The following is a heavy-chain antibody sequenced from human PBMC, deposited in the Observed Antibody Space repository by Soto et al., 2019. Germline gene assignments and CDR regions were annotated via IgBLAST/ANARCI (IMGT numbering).Heavy chain of an antibody. Sequence: DVQVVESGGGLIQPGGSLRISCAASGFTVSGKKYITWVRQAPGQGLEWVSALYIADGTFYADSVRGRFTVSIDSSKNTVYLQMNNLSPEDTAVYFCATWLLREHAFDIWGLGTMVTVSS. D-gene: IGHD2-15*01. V-gene: IGHV3-53*01. CDR1: GFTVSGKKY. CDR3: ATWLLREHAFDI. CDR2: LYIADGT. J-gene: IGHJ3*02.